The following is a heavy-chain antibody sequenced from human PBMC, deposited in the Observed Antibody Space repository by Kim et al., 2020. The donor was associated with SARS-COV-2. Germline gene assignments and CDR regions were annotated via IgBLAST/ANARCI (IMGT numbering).Heavy chain of an antibody. J-gene: IGHJ6*02. V-gene: IGHV3-33*03. D-gene: IGHD3-10*01. CDR1: GFTFRSYG. CDR2: LWYDGSDN. Sequence: GGSLRLSCEASGFTFRSYGLNWVRQAPGKGLEWVAGLWYDGSDNFYADTVKGRFTISRDETKNILYLQMHSLRAEDTAVYDCAKVVSYGSVLYYGMDVWGQGTTVIVSS. CDR3: AKVVSYGSVLYYGMDV.